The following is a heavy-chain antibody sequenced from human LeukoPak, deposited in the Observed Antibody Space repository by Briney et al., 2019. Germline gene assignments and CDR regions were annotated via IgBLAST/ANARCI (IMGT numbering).Heavy chain of an antibody. Sequence: GGSLRLSCVASGLSFSTYGMHWVRQAPGKGLEWVAVIWYDGRCKYYTDSVQGRFTISRDNSKNTLYLQMNSLRAEDTAVYYCAGGSHYLDHWGQGTLVTVSS. CDR3: AGGSHYLDH. J-gene: IGHJ4*02. CDR2: IWYDGRCK. CDR1: GLSFSTYG. D-gene: IGHD1-26*01. V-gene: IGHV3-33*01.